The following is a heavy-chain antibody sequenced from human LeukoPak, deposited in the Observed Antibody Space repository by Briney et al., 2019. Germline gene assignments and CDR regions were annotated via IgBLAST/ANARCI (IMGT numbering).Heavy chain of an antibody. D-gene: IGHD1-26*01. J-gene: IGHJ3*02. CDR2: IIPIFGTA. V-gene: IGHV1-69*05. CDR1: GGTFSSYA. Sequence: SVKVSCKASGGTFSSYAISWVRQAPGQGLEWMGRIIPIFGTANYAQKFQGRVTITTDESTSTAYMELSSLRSEGTAVYYCARARRSALIVGATSSYASDIWGQGTMVTVSS. CDR3: ARARRSALIVGATSSYASDI.